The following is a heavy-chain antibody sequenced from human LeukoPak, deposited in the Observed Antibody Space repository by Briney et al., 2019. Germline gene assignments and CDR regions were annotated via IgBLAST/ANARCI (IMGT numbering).Heavy chain of an antibody. CDR2: IYYSGST. J-gene: IGHJ6*02. D-gene: IGHD1-20*01. V-gene: IGHV4-39*02. CDR1: GGSISSSSYY. Sequence: SETLSLTCTVSGGSISSSSYYWGWIRQPPGKGLEWIGSIYYSGSTYYNPSLKSRVTISVDTSKNQFSLKLSSVTAADTAVYYCAREAPSGITGTTEYGMDVWGQGTTVTVSS. CDR3: AREAPSGITGTTEYGMDV.